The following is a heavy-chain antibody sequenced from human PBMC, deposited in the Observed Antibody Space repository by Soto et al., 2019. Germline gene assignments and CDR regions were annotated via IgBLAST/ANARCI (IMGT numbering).Heavy chain of an antibody. CDR2: INNDRSHT. Sequence: EVQLVESGGCLVQPGGSLRLSCAASGFTFSSYWMHWVRQVPGKGLVWVSRINNDRSHTSYADSVKGRFTISRDNARNTLYLEMNSLRAEDTAVYYCARDGHCITTSCYGNWFDSLGQGTLVTVSS. J-gene: IGHJ5*01. CDR3: ARDGHCITTSCYGNWFDS. CDR1: GFTFSSYW. D-gene: IGHD2-2*01. V-gene: IGHV3-74*01.